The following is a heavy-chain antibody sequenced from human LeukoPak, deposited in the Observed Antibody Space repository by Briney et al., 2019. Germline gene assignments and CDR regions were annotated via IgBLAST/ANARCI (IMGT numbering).Heavy chain of an antibody. D-gene: IGHD6-19*01. CDR3: AREGAVGIAVYYYYYYMDV. CDR2: ISYDGSNK. J-gene: IGHJ6*03. Sequence: GGSLRLSCAASGFTFSSYAMHWVRQAPGKGLEWVAVISYDGSNKYYADSVKGRFTISRDNSKNTLYLQMNSLRAEDTAVYYCAREGAVGIAVYYYYYYMDVWGKGTAVTVSS. CDR1: GFTFSSYA. V-gene: IGHV3-30*04.